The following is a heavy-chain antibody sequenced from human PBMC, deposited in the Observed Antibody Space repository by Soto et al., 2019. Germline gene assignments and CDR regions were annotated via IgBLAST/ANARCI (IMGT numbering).Heavy chain of an antibody. CDR2: IIPIFDTA. Sequence: QVQLVQSGAEVKKPGSSVKVSCKASGGTFSSYAISWVRQAPGQGLEWMGGIIPIFDTANYAQKFQGRVTITADESTSTAYMELSSLRSEDTAVYYCARGYYDSRGYYFDYWGQGTLVTVSS. D-gene: IGHD3-22*01. J-gene: IGHJ4*02. CDR1: GGTFSSYA. CDR3: ARGYYDSRGYYFDY. V-gene: IGHV1-69*01.